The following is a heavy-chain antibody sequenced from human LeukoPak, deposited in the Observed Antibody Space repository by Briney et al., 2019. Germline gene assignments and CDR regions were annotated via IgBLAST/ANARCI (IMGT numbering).Heavy chain of an antibody. CDR2: IKSRTYGETT. Sequence: PGQSLRLSCTSSGFTFGDYAMSWVRQAPGKGLEWVGFIKSRTYGETTGYAASVIGRFTISRDDSKSIAYLQIISLKTEDTAVYYCTRIRDAYTLDYWGQGTLVTVSS. J-gene: IGHJ4*02. V-gene: IGHV3-49*04. CDR3: TRIRDAYTLDY. D-gene: IGHD5-24*01. CDR1: GFTFGDYA.